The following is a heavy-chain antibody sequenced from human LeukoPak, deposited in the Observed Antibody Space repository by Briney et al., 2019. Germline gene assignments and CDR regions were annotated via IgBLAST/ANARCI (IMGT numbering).Heavy chain of an antibody. CDR2: INHSGST. D-gene: IGHD3-10*01. V-gene: IGHV4-34*01. Sequence: PSETLSLTCAVYGGSFSGYYWSWIRQPPGKGLEWIGEINHSGSTNYNPSLKSRVTISVDTSTHQFSLKLSSVTAADTAVYYCARGARITLVRGVRNWFDHWGHGTLVTVSS. CDR3: ARGARITLVRGVRNWFDH. CDR1: GGSFSGYY. J-gene: IGHJ5*02.